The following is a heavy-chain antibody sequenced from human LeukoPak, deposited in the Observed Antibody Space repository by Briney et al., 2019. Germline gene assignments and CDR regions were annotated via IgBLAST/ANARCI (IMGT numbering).Heavy chain of an antibody. V-gene: IGHV1-2*02. CDR2: INTNSGGT. Sequence: ASVTVSCTVSGYTFTDYFMHWLRQAPGQGPEWMGWINTNSGGTTSAHKFLGRVTMTRSMYISKAYMELSRLISDDAAVYYCARGPSSGAFDFWGQGTMVTVSS. CDR1: GYTFTDYF. CDR3: ARGPSSGAFDF. D-gene: IGHD6-6*01. J-gene: IGHJ3*01.